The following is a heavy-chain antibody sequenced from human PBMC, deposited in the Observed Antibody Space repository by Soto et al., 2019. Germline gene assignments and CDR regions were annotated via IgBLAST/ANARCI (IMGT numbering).Heavy chain of an antibody. D-gene: IGHD3-22*01. CDR3: ARARYYYDSSGYFKVNWFDP. Sequence: SVKVSCKASGGTFSSYAISWVRQAPGQGPEWMGGIIPIFGTANYAQKFQGRVTITADESTSTAYMELSSLRSEDTAVYYCARARYYYDSSGYFKVNWFDPWGQGTLVTVSS. V-gene: IGHV1-69*13. CDR2: IIPIFGTA. J-gene: IGHJ5*02. CDR1: GGTFSSYA.